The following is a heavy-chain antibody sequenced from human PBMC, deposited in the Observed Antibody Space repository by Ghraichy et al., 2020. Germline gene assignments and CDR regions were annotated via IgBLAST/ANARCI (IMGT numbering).Heavy chain of an antibody. CDR1: GGSFSGYY. V-gene: IGHV4-34*01. D-gene: IGHD6-13*01. CDR2: INHSGST. Sequence: SETLSLTCAVYGGSFSGYYWSWIRQPPGKGLEWIGEINHSGSTNYNPSLKSRVTISVDTSKNQFSLKLSSVTAADTAVYYCARDRRYSRPHNAMDVWGKGTTVTVSS. J-gene: IGHJ6*04. CDR3: ARDRRYSRPHNAMDV.